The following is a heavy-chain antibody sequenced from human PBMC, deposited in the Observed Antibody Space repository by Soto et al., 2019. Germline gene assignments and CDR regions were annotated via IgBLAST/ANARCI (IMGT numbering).Heavy chain of an antibody. V-gene: IGHV3-11*01. D-gene: IGHD3-10*01. CDR1: GFTFSDYY. CDR3: PIDRVGGWFGIQEPLQH. CDR2: ISSSGSTI. J-gene: IGHJ1*01. Sequence: QVQLVESGGGLVKPGGSLRLSCAASGFTFSDYYMSWIRQAPGKGLEWVSYISSSGSTIYYADSVKGRFTISRDNAKNSQYQQMNSLRAEDTAVYYCPIDRVGGWFGIQEPLQHWGQGTLVTVSS.